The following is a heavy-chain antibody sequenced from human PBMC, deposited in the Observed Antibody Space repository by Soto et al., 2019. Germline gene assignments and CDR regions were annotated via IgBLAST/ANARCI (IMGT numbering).Heavy chain of an antibody. Sequence: SVKVSCKASGGTFSSYAISWVRQAPGQGLEWMGGIIPIFGTANYAQKFQGRVTITADESTSTAYMELSSLRSEDTAVYYCARRLPNYYDSSGYPNWFDPLGPGNPGHRLL. V-gene: IGHV1-69*13. CDR3: ARRLPNYYDSSGYPNWFDP. CDR2: IIPIFGTA. D-gene: IGHD3-22*01. CDR1: GGTFSSYA. J-gene: IGHJ5*02.